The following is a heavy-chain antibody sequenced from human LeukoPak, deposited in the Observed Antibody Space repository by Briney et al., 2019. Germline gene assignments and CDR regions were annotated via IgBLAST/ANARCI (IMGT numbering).Heavy chain of an antibody. V-gene: IGHV4-34*01. CDR2: INHSGST. CDR3: ARGLEGYCSGGSCYVSNDAFDI. D-gene: IGHD2-15*01. Sequence: PSETLSLTCAVYGGSFSGYYWSWIRQPPGKGLEWIGEINHSGSTNYNPSLKSRVTISVDTSKNQFSLKLSSVTAADTAVYYCARGLEGYCSGGSCYVSNDAFDIWGQGTMVTVSS. J-gene: IGHJ3*02. CDR1: GGSFSGYY.